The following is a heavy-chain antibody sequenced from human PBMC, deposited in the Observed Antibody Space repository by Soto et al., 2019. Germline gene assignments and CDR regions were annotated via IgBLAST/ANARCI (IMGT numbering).Heavy chain of an antibody. V-gene: IGHV3-23*01. CDR3: ASRALGELLYEGHWFDP. CDR1: GFTFSSYA. D-gene: IGHD3-16*01. J-gene: IGHJ5*02. Sequence: GGSLRLSCAASGFTFSSYAMTWVRQAPGKGLEWVSSISSSGGGTYYADAVKGRFTISRDNSNSTLYLQMNSLRAGDTAVYYCASRALGELLYEGHWFDPWGQGTLVTVSS. CDR2: ISSSGGGT.